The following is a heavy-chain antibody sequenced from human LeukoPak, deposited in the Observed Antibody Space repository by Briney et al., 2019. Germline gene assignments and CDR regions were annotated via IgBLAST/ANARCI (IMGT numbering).Heavy chain of an antibody. CDR3: ARERSMLRRFALDV. CDR1: GFTFSTYD. J-gene: IGHJ6*02. Sequence: TGGSLRLSCAASGFTFSTYDMHWVRQVTGKGLGWVSGIGTTGDTYYSGSVKRRFTISREDAKNSVYLQMNSLRAGDTAVYYCARERSMLRRFALDVWGQGTTVTVSS. D-gene: IGHD2-8*01. CDR2: IGTTGDT. V-gene: IGHV3-13*01.